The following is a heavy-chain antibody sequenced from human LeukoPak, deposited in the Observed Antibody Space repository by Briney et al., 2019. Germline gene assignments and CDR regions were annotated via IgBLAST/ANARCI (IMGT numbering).Heavy chain of an antibody. V-gene: IGHV1-8*03. CDR3: AREGSLGTFDY. CDR2: MNPNSGNT. Sequence: ASVKVSCKASGYTFTSYDINWVRQATGPGLEWMGWMNPNSGNTGYAQKFQGRVTITRNTSISTAYMELSSLRSEVTAVYYCAREGSLGTFDYWGQGTLVTVSS. J-gene: IGHJ4*02. D-gene: IGHD3-10*01. CDR1: GYTFTSYD.